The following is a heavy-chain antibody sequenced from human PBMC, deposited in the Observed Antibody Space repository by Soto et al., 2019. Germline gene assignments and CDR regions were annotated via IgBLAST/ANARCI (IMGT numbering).Heavy chain of an antibody. Sequence: SETLSLTCAVYGGSFSGYYWSWIRQPPGKGLEWIGEINHSGSTNYNPSLKSRVTISVDTSKNQFSLKLSSVTAADTAVYYCARGHSNYVSYYYYYMDVWGKGTTVTVSS. CDR2: INHSGST. CDR1: GGSFSGYY. CDR3: ARGHSNYVSYYYYYMDV. D-gene: IGHD4-4*01. J-gene: IGHJ6*03. V-gene: IGHV4-34*01.